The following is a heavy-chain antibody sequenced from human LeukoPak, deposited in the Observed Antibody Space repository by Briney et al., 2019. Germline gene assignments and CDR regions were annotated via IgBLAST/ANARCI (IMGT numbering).Heavy chain of an antibody. CDR2: ITSNSYSM. CDR3: ATEVDRSFDH. J-gene: IGHJ4*02. V-gene: IGHV3-11*01. Sequence: GGSLRLSCAASGFTFSDYYMAWIRQAPGKGLEWISYITSNSYSMYYADSVEGRFTISRDNAEGSVFLQMDGLRVEDTAVYYCATEVDRSFDHWGQGVLVTVSS. CDR1: GFTFSDYY. D-gene: IGHD2-15*01.